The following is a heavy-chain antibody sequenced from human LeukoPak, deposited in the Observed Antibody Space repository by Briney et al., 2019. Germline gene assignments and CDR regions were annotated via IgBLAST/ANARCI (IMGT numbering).Heavy chain of an antibody. CDR3: ASSSTSPYSFDY. CDR2: ISAYNGNT. V-gene: IGHV1-18*01. J-gene: IGHJ4*02. D-gene: IGHD2-2*01. Sequence: GASVKVSCKASGYTFTSYGISWVRQAPGQGLEWMGWISAYNGNTNYAQKLQGRVTMTTDTSTSTAYMELRSLRSGDTAVYYCASSSTSPYSFDYWGQGTLVTVSS. CDR1: GYTFTSYG.